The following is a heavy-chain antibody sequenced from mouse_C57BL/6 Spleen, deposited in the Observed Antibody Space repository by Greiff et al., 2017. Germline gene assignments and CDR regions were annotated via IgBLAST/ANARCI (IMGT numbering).Heavy chain of an antibody. CDR2: INPSTGGT. Sequence: EVKLVESGPELVKPGASVKISCKASGYSFTGYYMNWVKQSPEKSLEWIGEINPSTGGTTYNQKFKAKATLTVDKSSSTAYMQLKSLTSEDSAVYYCASYDYDQAWLAYWGQGTLVTVSA. J-gene: IGHJ3*01. D-gene: IGHD2-4*01. CDR3: ASYDYDQAWLAY. CDR1: GYSFTGYY. V-gene: IGHV1-42*01.